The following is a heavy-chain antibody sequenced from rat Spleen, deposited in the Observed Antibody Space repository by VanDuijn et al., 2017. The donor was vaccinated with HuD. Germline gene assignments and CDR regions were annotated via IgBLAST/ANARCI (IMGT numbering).Heavy chain of an antibody. Sequence: EVQLQESGPGLVKPSQSLSLTCSVTGYSITSSYRWNWIRKFPGNKLEWMGYINRAGSTNYNPSLKSRISITRDTSKNQFFLQVNSVTTEDTATYYCTRERREESLFDYWGQGVMVTVSS. CDR2: INRAGST. V-gene: IGHV3-3*01. CDR3: TRERREESLFDY. D-gene: IGHD4-2*01. J-gene: IGHJ2*01. CDR1: GYSITSSYR.